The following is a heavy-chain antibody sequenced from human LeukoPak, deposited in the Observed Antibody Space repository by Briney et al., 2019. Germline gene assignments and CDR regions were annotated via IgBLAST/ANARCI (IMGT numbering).Heavy chain of an antibody. CDR1: GGSISSGGYY. J-gene: IGHJ5*02. V-gene: IGHV4-30-2*01. Sequence: PSETLSLTCTVSGGSISSGGYYWSWIRQPPGKGLEWIGYIYHSGSTYYNPSLKSRVTISVDRSKNQFSLKLSSVTAADTAVYYCASSDSSSWWPRGNWFDPWGQGTLVTVSS. CDR3: ASSDSSSWWPRGNWFDP. CDR2: IYHSGST. D-gene: IGHD6-13*01.